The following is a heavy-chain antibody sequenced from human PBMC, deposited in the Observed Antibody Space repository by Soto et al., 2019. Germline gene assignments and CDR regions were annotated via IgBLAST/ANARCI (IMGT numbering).Heavy chain of an antibody. CDR3: ARAPGVEMATIMSYFDY. CDR1: GGTFSSYA. D-gene: IGHD5-12*01. CDR2: IIPIFGTA. Sequence: ASVKVSCKASGGTFSSYAISWVRQAPGQGLEWMGGIIPIFGTANYAQKFQGRVTITADESTSTAYMELSSLRSEDTAVYYCARAPGVEMATIMSYFDYWGQGTLVTVSS. V-gene: IGHV1-69*13. J-gene: IGHJ4*02.